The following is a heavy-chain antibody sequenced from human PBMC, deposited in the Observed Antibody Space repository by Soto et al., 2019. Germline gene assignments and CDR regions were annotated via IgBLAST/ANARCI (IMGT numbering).Heavy chain of an antibody. Sequence: QVQLVESGGGVVQPERSLRLSCAASGFIFNNYGMHWVRQAPGKGLEWVAVIWPDGSKKYYADSVKGRFTISRDNSKGALDLQMNSLRNADTALYFCAGDAMGLDGYGGGMDVWGQGTTVTGAS. J-gene: IGHJ6*02. CDR1: GFIFNNYG. V-gene: IGHV3-33*01. D-gene: IGHD5-18*01. CDR3: AGDAMGLDGYGGGMDV. CDR2: IWPDGSKK.